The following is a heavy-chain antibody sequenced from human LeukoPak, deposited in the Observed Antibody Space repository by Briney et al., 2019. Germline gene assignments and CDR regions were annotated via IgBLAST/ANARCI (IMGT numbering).Heavy chain of an antibody. CDR2: IYYSGST. V-gene: IGHV4-59*01. CDR1: GGSISSYY. J-gene: IGHJ2*01. CDR3: ARGVDWIWYFDL. D-gene: IGHD3/OR15-3a*01. Sequence: SETLSLTCTVSGGSISSYYWSWIRQPPGKGLEWIGYIYYSGSTNYNPSLKSRVTISVDTSKNQFSLKLSSVTAADTAVYYCARGVDWIWYFDLWGRGTLVTVSS.